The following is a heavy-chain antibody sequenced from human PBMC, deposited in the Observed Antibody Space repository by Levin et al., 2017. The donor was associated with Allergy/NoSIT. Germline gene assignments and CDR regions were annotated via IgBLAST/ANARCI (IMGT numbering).Heavy chain of an antibody. CDR2: IKQDGSEK. V-gene: IGHV3-7*03. J-gene: IGHJ4*02. CDR3: ARVRYFDWLSWGF. Sequence: LSLTCAASGFTFRSSWMSWVRQAPGKGLEWVANIKQDGSEKYYVDSVKGRFTISRDNAKNSLYLQMNSLRAEDTAVYYCARVRYFDWLSWGFWGQGTLVTVSS. CDR1: GFTFRSSW. D-gene: IGHD3-9*01.